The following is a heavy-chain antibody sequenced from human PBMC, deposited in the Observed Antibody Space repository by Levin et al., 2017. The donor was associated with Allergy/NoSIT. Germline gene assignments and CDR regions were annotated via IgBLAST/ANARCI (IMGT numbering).Heavy chain of an antibody. J-gene: IGHJ4*02. CDR1: GGSINGGYYH. CDR2: IYTTGST. Sequence: SETLSLTCTVSGGSINGGYYHWSWIRQPAGKGLEWIGRIYTTGSTNYNPSLESRVTISLDTSKNQFSLRLSSVTAADTAVDFCARDSGYNDGKTLDYWGQGTLVTVSS. D-gene: IGHD5-18*01. CDR3: ARDSGYNDGKTLDY. V-gene: IGHV4-61*02.